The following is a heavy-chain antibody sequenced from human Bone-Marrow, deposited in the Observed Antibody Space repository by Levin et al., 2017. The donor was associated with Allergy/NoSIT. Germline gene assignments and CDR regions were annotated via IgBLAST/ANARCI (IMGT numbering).Heavy chain of an antibody. CDR1: GYTFTGYY. J-gene: IGHJ5*02. D-gene: IGHD2-15*01. Sequence: GESLKISCKASGYTFTGYYMHWVRQAPGQGLEWMGRINPNSGGTNYAQKFQSRVTMTRDTSISTAYMELSRLRSDDTAVYYCARADCSGGSCYSYRGVYWFDPWGQGTLVTVSS. CDR2: INPNSGGT. CDR3: ARADCSGGSCYSYRGVYWFDP. V-gene: IGHV1-2*06.